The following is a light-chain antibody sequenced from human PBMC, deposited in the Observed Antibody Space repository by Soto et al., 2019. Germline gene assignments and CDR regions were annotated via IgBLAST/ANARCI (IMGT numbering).Light chain of an antibody. CDR2: AAS. J-gene: IGKJ1*01. Sequence: DIQMTQSPSSLSASVGDRVTITCRARQSISSYLNWYQQKPWKAPKVMIYAASSLQSGVPSRFSGSGSGTDFTLPISSLQPDDFATYSCQQSYTTPWTFGQGTKVEIK. V-gene: IGKV1-39*01. CDR1: QSISSY. CDR3: QQSYTTPWT.